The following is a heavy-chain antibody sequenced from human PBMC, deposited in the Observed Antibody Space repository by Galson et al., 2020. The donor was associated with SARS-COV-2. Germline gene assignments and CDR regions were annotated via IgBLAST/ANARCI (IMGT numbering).Heavy chain of an antibody. J-gene: IGHJ6*02. V-gene: IGHV3-53*01. CDR2: IYSGGST. CDR3: ARDLSIWCMDV. D-gene: IGHD3-16*01. Sequence: GGSLRLSCAASGFTVSSNYMSWVRQAPGKGLEWVSVIYSGGSTYYADSVKDRFTISRDNSKNTLYLQMNSLRAEDTAVYYCARDLSIWCMDVWGQGTTVTVSS. CDR1: GFTVSSNY.